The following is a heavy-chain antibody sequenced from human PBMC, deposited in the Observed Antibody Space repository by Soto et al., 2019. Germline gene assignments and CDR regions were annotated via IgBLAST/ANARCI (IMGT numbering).Heavy chain of an antibody. Sequence: GGSLRLSCAASGFTFSSYAMSWVRQAPGKGLEWVSAISGSGGITYYADSVKGRFTISRDNSNNTLYLQMNSLRAEDTAVYYCAKKTGRYFDWLLYLDYWGQGTLVTVSS. CDR1: GFTFSSYA. V-gene: IGHV3-23*01. CDR2: ISGSGGIT. J-gene: IGHJ4*02. D-gene: IGHD3-9*01. CDR3: AKKTGRYFDWLLYLDY.